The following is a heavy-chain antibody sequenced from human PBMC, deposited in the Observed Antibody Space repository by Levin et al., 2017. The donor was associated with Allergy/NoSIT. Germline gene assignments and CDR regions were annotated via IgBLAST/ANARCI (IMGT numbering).Heavy chain of an antibody. CDR3: GRDFSGKYPTDH. V-gene: IGHV3-30*03. Sequence: PGGSLRLSCEASGFIFSSHAIHWVRQAPGKGLDWVSYISLDGSFTSYAGSVKGRFTISRDNSKNILFLQMNSLRVEDSGLYYCGRDFSGKYPTDHWGQGTLVTVSS. D-gene: IGHD1-26*01. CDR2: ISLDGSFT. CDR1: GFIFSSHA. J-gene: IGHJ4*02.